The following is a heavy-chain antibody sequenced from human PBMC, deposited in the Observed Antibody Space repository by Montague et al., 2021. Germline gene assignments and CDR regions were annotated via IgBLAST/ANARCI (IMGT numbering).Heavy chain of an antibody. CDR2: IYHGTT. D-gene: IGHD1-26*01. V-gene: IGHV4-4*02. J-gene: IGHJ5*02. Sequence: SETLSLTCTVSGDSISSRYSWSWVRQPLGKGLEWIGEIYHGTTSYSPSLKGRLTVSMDMSKNQFSLKLSSVTAADTAIYYCAVGSESAWELLHHWGQGILVTVSS. CDR1: GDSISSRYS. CDR3: AVGSESAWELLHH.